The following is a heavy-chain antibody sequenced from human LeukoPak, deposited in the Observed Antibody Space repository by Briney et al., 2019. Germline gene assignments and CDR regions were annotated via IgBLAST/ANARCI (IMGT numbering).Heavy chain of an antibody. CDR2: INHSGST. D-gene: IGHD6-6*01. Sequence: PSETLSLTCAVYGESFSGYYWSWIRQPPGKGLEWIGEINHSGSTNYNPSLKSRVTISVDTSKNQFSLRLRSVTAADTAIYFCARYEEYSRSWDYWGRGTLVTVSS. V-gene: IGHV4-34*01. J-gene: IGHJ4*02. CDR3: ARYEEYSRSWDY. CDR1: GESFSGYY.